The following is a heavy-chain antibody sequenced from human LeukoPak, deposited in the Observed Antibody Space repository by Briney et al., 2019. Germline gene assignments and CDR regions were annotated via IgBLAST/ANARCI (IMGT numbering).Heavy chain of an antibody. D-gene: IGHD2-2*01. CDR2: IYYSGST. V-gene: IGHV4-59*12. CDR1: GGSISSYY. Sequence: SETLSLTCTVSGGSISSYYWSWIRQPPGKGLEWIGYIYYSGSTNYNPSLKSRVTMSVDTSKNQFSLKLSSVTAADTAVYYCARSGYCSSTSCFWFDPWGQGTLVTVSS. CDR3: ARSGYCSSTSCFWFDP. J-gene: IGHJ5*02.